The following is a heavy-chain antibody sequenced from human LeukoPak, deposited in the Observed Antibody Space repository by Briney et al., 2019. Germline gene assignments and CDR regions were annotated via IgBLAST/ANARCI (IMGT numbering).Heavy chain of an antibody. CDR3: TRGLYETSGYGAGG. J-gene: IGHJ4*02. CDR2: MNPKNGNT. Sequence: ASVKVSRKASGYTFINYDINWVRQATGQGLEWMGWMNPKNGNTGYEQRFQGRVTMTRDTSISTAYLQLSSLTSEDTAVYYCTRGLYETSGYGAGGWGQGTLVTVSS. D-gene: IGHD3-22*01. V-gene: IGHV1-8*01. CDR1: GYTFINYD.